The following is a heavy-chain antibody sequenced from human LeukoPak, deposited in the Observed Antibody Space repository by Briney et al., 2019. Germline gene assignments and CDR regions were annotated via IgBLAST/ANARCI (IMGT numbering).Heavy chain of an antibody. J-gene: IGHJ4*02. Sequence: GGSLRLSCATSGFTFSDHYMDWVRQAPGKGLEWVSAISGSGGSTYYADSVKGRFTISRDNSKNTLYLQMNSLRAEDTAVYYCAKDLYSSGWYYFDYWGQGTLVTVSS. CDR3: AKDLYSSGWYYFDY. V-gene: IGHV3-23*01. CDR1: GFTFSDHY. CDR2: ISGSGGST. D-gene: IGHD6-19*01.